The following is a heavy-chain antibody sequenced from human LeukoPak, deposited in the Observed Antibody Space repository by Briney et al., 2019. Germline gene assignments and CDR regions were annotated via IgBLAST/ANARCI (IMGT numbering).Heavy chain of an antibody. Sequence: GGSLRLSCAASGFTFSSYGMHWVRQAPGKGLEWVAVTSYDGSNKYYADSVKGRFTISRDNSKNTLYLQMNSLRAEDTAVYYCAKGGYSSGWYFDYWGQGTLVTVSS. CDR1: GFTFSSYG. V-gene: IGHV3-30*18. J-gene: IGHJ4*02. CDR2: TSYDGSNK. CDR3: AKGGYSSGWYFDY. D-gene: IGHD6-19*01.